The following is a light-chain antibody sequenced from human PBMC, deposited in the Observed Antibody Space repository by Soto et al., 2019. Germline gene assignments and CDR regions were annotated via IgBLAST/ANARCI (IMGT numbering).Light chain of an antibody. J-gene: IGKJ1*01. CDR2: AAS. CDR1: QGIRSD. Sequence: DIQMTQSPSSLSASVGDGVTIACRASQGIRSDLVWYQQHPGKAPKRLIYAASRLESGVPSRFSASGSGTEFTLTISSLQPEDFATYYCLQHKTFPWTFGQGTKVEIK. CDR3: LQHKTFPWT. V-gene: IGKV1-17*01.